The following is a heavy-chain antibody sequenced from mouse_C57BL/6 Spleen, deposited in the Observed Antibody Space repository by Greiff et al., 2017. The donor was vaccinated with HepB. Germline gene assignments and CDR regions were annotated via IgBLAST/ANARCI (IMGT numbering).Heavy chain of an antibody. J-gene: IGHJ2*01. D-gene: IGHD2-3*01. CDR1: GYSITSGYY. CDR2: ISYDGSN. V-gene: IGHV3-6*01. Sequence: EVHLVESGPGLVKPSQSLSLTCSVTGYSITSGYYWNWIRQFPGNKLEWMGYISYDGSNNYNPSLKNRISITRDTSKNQFFLKLNSVTTEDTATYYCARDDGYSFDYWGQGTTLTVSS. CDR3: ARDDGYSFDY.